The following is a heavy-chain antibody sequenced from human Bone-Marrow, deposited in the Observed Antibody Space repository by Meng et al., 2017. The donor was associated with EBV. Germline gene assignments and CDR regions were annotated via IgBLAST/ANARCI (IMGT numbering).Heavy chain of an antibody. V-gene: IGHV3-21*01. D-gene: IGHD5-24*01. J-gene: IGHJ5*02. CDR3: ARGDRWFDP. Sequence: VKLVEAGGVLVKPGGSLILCCAASGFTFSSYSMNWVRQAPGKGLEWVSSISSSSSYIYYADSVKGRFTISRDNAKNSLYLQMNSLRAEDTAVYYCARGDRWFDPWGQGTLVTVSS. CDR1: GFTFSSYS. CDR2: ISSSSSYI.